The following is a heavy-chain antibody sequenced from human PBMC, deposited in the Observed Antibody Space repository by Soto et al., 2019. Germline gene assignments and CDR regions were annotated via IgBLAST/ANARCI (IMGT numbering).Heavy chain of an antibody. CDR1: GFSLNTSGVG. D-gene: IGHD1-20*01. Sequence: SGPTLVKPTQTLTLTCTFSGFSLNTSGVGVGWIRQPPGKALEWLALIYWTDDKRYSPSLKSRLTITKDTSKNQVVLTMTNMDPLDTATYYCAHTRPTYNWNDVLDYWGQGTLVTVSS. V-gene: IGHV2-5*01. CDR3: AHTRPTYNWNDVLDY. J-gene: IGHJ4*02. CDR2: IYWTDDK.